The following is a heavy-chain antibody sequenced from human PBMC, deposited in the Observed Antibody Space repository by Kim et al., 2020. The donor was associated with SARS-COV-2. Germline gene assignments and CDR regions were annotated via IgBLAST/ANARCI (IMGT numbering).Heavy chain of an antibody. CDR3: AREAEMALTSSYSMDV. D-gene: IGHD7-27*01. Sequence: SVNGRFTLSRDNAKNSLYLQMNILRAKDTAVYYCAREAEMALTSSYSMDVWGQGTTVTVSS. V-gene: IGHV3-11*06. J-gene: IGHJ6*02.